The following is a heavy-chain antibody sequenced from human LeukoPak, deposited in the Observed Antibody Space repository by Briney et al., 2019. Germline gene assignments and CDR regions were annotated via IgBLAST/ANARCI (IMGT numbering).Heavy chain of an antibody. CDR1: GGSISSSYYS. J-gene: IGHJ4*02. CDR3: AQGIAARPFDY. Sequence: SETLSLTCTVSGGSISSSYYSWSWIRQPPGKGLEWIGYIYHSGTTYYNPSLKSRVTISVDRSKNQFSLKLSSVIAADTAVYYCAQGIAARPFDYWGQGTLVTVSS. CDR2: IYHSGTT. D-gene: IGHD6-6*01. V-gene: IGHV4-30-2*01.